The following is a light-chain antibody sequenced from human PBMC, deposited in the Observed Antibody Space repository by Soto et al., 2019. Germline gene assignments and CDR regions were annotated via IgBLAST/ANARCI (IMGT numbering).Light chain of an antibody. Sequence: DIQMTQSPSTLSASVGDRVTITCRASQSISSWLAWYQQKPGIAPTLLIYKASTLDSGVPSRFSGSGSWTEFTPPISSLQPDDFATYYCQQYHSYSYTFGQGTKLEIK. CDR1: QSISSW. CDR3: QQYHSYSYT. CDR2: KAS. J-gene: IGKJ2*01. V-gene: IGKV1-5*03.